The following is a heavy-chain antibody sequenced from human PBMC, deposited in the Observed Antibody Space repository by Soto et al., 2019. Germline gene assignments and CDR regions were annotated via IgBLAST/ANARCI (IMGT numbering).Heavy chain of an antibody. Sequence: GSLRLSCSVSGFNVMRYWMSWFRQAPLKVLECKASIKEDGSEIYYLQSVRGRFAISRDSAGNALQLAMNYLSAEDTATYFCARDMGFDYVNWGQGTLVTVSS. J-gene: IGHJ4*02. V-gene: IGHV3-7*01. CDR1: GFNVMRYW. D-gene: IGHD3-16*01. CDR3: ARDMGFDYVN. CDR2: IKEDGSEI.